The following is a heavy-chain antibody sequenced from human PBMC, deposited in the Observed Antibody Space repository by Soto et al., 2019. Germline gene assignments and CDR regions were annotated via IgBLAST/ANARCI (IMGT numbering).Heavy chain of an antibody. Sequence: GGSLRLSCAASGFPLSEYSMNWVRQAPGKGLEWVSYLSASTTTYYADSVRGRFTISRDDAKNSLYLQMNGLRAEDTAIYYCARDSPQLGYWGQGTLVTVSS. CDR1: GFPLSEYS. D-gene: IGHD6-6*01. CDR3: ARDSPQLGY. J-gene: IGHJ4*02. CDR2: LSASTTT. V-gene: IGHV3-48*01.